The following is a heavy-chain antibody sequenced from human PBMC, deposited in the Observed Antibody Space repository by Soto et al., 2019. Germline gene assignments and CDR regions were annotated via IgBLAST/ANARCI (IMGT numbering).Heavy chain of an antibody. CDR2: IYYSGST. V-gene: IGHV4-31*03. D-gene: IGHD3-9*01. J-gene: IGHJ4*02. CDR3: ARGGLTDMATKKNAFDY. Sequence: QVQLQESGPGLVKPSQTLSLTCTVSGGSISSGGYYWSWIRQHPGKGLEWIGYIYYSGSTYYNPSLMSRVTISVDTSKNQFSLKLSSVTAADTAVYYCARGGLTDMATKKNAFDYWGQGTLVTVSS. CDR1: GGSISSGGYY.